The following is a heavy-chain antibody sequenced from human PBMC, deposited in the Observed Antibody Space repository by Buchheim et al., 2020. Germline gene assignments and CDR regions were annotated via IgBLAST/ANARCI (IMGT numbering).Heavy chain of an antibody. V-gene: IGHV3-48*03. J-gene: IGHJ6*02. Sequence: EVQLVESGGGLVQPGGSLRLSCAVSGFTFSSFEMNWVRQAPGKGLEWVSYISRSGSRTYYADSVKGRFTISRDYAKKSLYLQMNYPRAEDTAVYYCARVIPGSYYYYQGMDVWGQGTT. D-gene: IGHD2-15*01. CDR1: GFTFSSFE. CDR3: ARVIPGSYYYYQGMDV. CDR2: ISRSGSRT.